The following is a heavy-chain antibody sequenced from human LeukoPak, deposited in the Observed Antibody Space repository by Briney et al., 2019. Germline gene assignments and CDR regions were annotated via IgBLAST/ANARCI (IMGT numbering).Heavy chain of an antibody. D-gene: IGHD6-13*01. CDR2: ISGSTGST. Sequence: GGSLRLSCAASGFTFSNYALTWVRQAPGKGLEWVSSISGSTGSTDYADSVKGRFTISRDNSKNTLFVQMDSLRPEDTAIYYCAKLSGTSSWYSHFDCWGQGTLVTVSS. V-gene: IGHV3-23*01. CDR3: AKLSGTSSWYSHFDC. CDR1: GFTFSNYA. J-gene: IGHJ4*02.